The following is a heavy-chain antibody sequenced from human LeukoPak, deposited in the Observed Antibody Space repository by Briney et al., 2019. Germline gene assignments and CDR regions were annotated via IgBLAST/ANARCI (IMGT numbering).Heavy chain of an antibody. CDR1: GHTFTNYG. J-gene: IGHJ4*02. CDR3: ARGMPWIHPNYFDY. V-gene: IGHV1-18*01. D-gene: IGHD5-18*01. CDR2: ISAYNGNT. Sequence: ASVKVSCKASGHTFTNYGITWVRQAPGQGLEWMGWISAYNGNTNYAQKFQGRVTMTTDTSTNTVYMELRSLRSDDTAVYYCARGMPWIHPNYFDYWGQGTLVTVSS.